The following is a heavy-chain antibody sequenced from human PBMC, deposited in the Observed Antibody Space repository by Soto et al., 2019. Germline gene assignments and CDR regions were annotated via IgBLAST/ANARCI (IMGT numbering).Heavy chain of an antibody. Sequence: GGSLRLSCAASGFIFSNFGMHWVRQAPGKGLEWVAGVWYDGSNGVSADSVKGRFTISRDSSKNTLYLQMTSLRAEDTAVYYCARDPRTARASAMDVWGQGTTVTVSS. V-gene: IGHV3-33*01. D-gene: IGHD6-6*01. CDR1: GFIFSNFG. CDR3: ARDPRTARASAMDV. CDR2: VWYDGSNG. J-gene: IGHJ6*02.